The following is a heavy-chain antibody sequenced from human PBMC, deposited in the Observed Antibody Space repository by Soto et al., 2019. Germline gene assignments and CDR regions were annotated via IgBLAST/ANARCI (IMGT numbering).Heavy chain of an antibody. Sequence: QVQLKESGPGLVKPSQTLSLTCTVSGGSISSGGQYWSWIRQHPGKGLEWIGYIYDSGSTYYNPSLMSRVTISVDTSKKQFSLKLRSVTAADTAVYYCARDAAEYYFDYWGQGTLVTVSS. D-gene: IGHD6-25*01. CDR2: IYDSGST. CDR1: GGSISSGGQY. V-gene: IGHV4-31*03. J-gene: IGHJ4*02. CDR3: ARDAAEYYFDY.